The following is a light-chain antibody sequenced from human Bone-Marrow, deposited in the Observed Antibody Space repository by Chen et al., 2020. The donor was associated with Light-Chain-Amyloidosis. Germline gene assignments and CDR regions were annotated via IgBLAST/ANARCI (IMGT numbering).Light chain of an antibody. Sequence: DIVMTQSSATLSVSPGERATLSCRASQSVGNSLAWIQHTPGPAPRLLIYGASTRAPGVPARFSGSGSGTEFTLTISSLQSEDFAVYYCQQYHNWPPRYTFGQGTKLEI. V-gene: IGKV3-15*01. CDR1: QSVGNS. J-gene: IGKJ2*01. CDR2: GAS. CDR3: QQYHNWPPRYT.